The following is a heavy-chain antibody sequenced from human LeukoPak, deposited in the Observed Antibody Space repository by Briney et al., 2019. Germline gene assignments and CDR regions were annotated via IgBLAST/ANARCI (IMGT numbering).Heavy chain of an antibody. D-gene: IGHD3-16*01. CDR2: IYYSGST. Sequence: SETLSLTCIVSGCAISSGDYYWSWIRQPPGKGLEWIGYIYYSGSTYYNPSLKSRVTISMDTSKNQFSLKLSSVTAADTAVYYCAGFGDSDFWGQGTLVTVSS. V-gene: IGHV4-30-4*01. CDR1: GCAISSGDYY. CDR3: AGFGDSDF. J-gene: IGHJ4*02.